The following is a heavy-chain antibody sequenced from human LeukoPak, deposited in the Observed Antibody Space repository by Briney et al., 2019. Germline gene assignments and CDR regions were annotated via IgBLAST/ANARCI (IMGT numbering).Heavy chain of an antibody. CDR2: ISSSSTYI. D-gene: IGHD2-8*01. J-gene: IGHJ3*02. V-gene: IGHV3-21*01. CDR1: GFTFSSYS. CDR3: ARDQWFDI. Sequence: GGSLRLSCAASGFTFSSYSINWVRQAPGKGLEWVSSISSSSTYIYYADSVKGRFTISRDNAKNSLYLQMKSLRAEDTGVYYCARDQWFDIWGQGTMVTVSS.